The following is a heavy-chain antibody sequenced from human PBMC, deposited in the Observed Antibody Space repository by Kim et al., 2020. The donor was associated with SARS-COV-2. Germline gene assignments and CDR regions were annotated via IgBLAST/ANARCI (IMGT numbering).Heavy chain of an antibody. Sequence: ASVKVSCKASGYTFTSYAMNWVRQAPGQGLEWMGWINTNTGNPTYAQGFTGRFVFSLDTSVSTAYLQISSLKAEDTAVYYCARDWNYVWRGLRDWFDPWGQGTLVTVSS. CDR2: INTNTGNP. D-gene: IGHD1-7*01. CDR3: ARDWNYVWRGLRDWFDP. J-gene: IGHJ5*02. V-gene: IGHV7-4-1*02. CDR1: GYTFTSYA.